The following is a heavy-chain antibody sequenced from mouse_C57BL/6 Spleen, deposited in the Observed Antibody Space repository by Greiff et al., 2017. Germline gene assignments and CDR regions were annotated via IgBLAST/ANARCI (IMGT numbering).Heavy chain of an antibody. CDR1: GFTFSSYA. Sequence: EVKLVESGEGLVKPGGSLKLSCAASGFTFSSYAMSWVRQTPEKRLEWVAYFSSGGDYIYYADTVKGRFTFSRENAWNTLYLQRSSLKSDDTAMYYCTMGNGKYAMDCRGQGSSVSVTS. D-gene: IGHD2-1*01. V-gene: IGHV5-9-1*02. CDR3: TMGNGKYAMDC. CDR2: FSSGGDYI. J-gene: IGHJ4*01.